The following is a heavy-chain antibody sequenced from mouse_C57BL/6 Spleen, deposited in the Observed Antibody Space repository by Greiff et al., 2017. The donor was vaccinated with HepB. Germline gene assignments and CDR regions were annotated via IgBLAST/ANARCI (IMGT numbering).Heavy chain of an antibody. CDR3: TTPTIVTRYYFDY. D-gene: IGHD2-5*01. CDR2: IDPEDGDT. Sequence: VQLQQSGAELVRPGASVKLSCTASGFNIKDYYMHWVKQRPEQGLEWIGRIDPEDGDTEYAPKFQGQATMTADTSSNTAYLQLSSLTSEDTAVYYCTTPTIVTRYYFDYWGQGTTLTVSS. CDR1: GFNIKDYY. V-gene: IGHV14-1*01. J-gene: IGHJ2*01.